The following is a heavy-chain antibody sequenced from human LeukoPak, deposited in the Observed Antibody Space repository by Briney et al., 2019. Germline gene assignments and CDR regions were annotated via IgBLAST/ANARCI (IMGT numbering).Heavy chain of an antibody. Sequence: SETLSLTCTVSGGSISSYYWSWIRQPPGKGLEWIGYIYDSGSTNYSPSLKSRVTMSVDTSKNQFSLKLSSVTAADTAVYYCARIYYDILTGSNWFDPWGQGTLVTVSS. CDR3: ARIYYDILTGSNWFDP. D-gene: IGHD3-9*01. CDR2: IYDSGST. CDR1: GGSISSYY. V-gene: IGHV4-59*12. J-gene: IGHJ5*02.